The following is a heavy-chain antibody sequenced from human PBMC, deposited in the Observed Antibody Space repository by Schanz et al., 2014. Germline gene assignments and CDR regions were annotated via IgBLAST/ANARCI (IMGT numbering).Heavy chain of an antibody. Sequence: VQLVESGGGLLQPGGSLRLSCAASGFTFSDYYMTWIRQAPGKGLEWVSDISDSGDSTHYADSVKGRFTISRDNAKNSLFLQMNSLSAEDTAVYYCAKVAPAATYLDSWGLGTLVTVSS. D-gene: IGHD2-2*01. CDR2: ISDSGDST. V-gene: IGHV3-11*01. J-gene: IGHJ4*02. CDR1: GFTFSDYY. CDR3: AKVAPAATYLDS.